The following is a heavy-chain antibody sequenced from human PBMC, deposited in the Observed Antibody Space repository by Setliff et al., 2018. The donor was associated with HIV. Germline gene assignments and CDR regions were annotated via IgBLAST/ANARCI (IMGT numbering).Heavy chain of an antibody. Sequence: SETLSLTCTVSGYSISSGYYWGWIRQLPGKGLEWIGSIYHSGITYYNSSLKSRVTISVDTSKNQFSLNLTSVTAADTAVYYCARLGYSGSLVGAFDIWGQGTMVTVSS. CDR3: ARLGYSGSLVGAFDI. J-gene: IGHJ3*02. D-gene: IGHD1-26*01. CDR1: GYSISSGYY. CDR2: IYHSGIT. V-gene: IGHV4-38-2*02.